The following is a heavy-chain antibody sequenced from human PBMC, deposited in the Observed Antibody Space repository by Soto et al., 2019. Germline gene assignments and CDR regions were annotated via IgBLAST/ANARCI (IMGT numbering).Heavy chain of an antibody. Sequence: DVQLVESGGGLVQPGRSLRLSCAASGFPFDDYAMHWVRQAPGKGLEWVSGINWNSGSIDYADSVKGRFTISRDNAKNSLYLQMSSLRDEDTALYYCAKAYSRLGGALDIWGQGTMVTVSS. J-gene: IGHJ3*02. V-gene: IGHV3-9*01. D-gene: IGHD1-26*01. CDR2: INWNSGSI. CDR3: AKAYSRLGGALDI. CDR1: GFPFDDYA.